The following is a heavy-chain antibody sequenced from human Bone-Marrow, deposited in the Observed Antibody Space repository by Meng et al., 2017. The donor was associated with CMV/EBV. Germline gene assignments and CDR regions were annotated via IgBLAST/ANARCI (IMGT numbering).Heavy chain of an antibody. CDR3: AKQRVKPLYYFDY. V-gene: IGHV5-51*01. CDR2: IYPDDSDT. CDR1: GYSFATYW. J-gene: IGHJ4*02. Sequence: GESLKISCKGSGYSFATYWMGWVRQVPGKGLEWMGIIYPDDSDTRYTPSFQGQVTISVDMSINTAYLQWSSLKASESAIDYCAKQRVKPLYYFDYWGQGTQVTVSS. D-gene: IGHD2-21*01.